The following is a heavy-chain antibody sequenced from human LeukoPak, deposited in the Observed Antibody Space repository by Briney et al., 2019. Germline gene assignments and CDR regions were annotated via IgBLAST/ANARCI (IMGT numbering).Heavy chain of an antibody. J-gene: IGHJ5*02. CDR1: GYTLTELS. CDR3: ATAAAGTDWSDP. D-gene: IGHD6-13*01. CDR2: FDPEDGET. V-gene: IGHV1-24*01. Sequence: ASVKVSCKVSGYTLTELSMHWVRQAPGKGLEWMGGFDPEDGETIYAQKFQGRVTMTEDTSTDTAYMELSSLRSEDTAVYYCATAAAGTDWSDPWGQGTLVTVSS.